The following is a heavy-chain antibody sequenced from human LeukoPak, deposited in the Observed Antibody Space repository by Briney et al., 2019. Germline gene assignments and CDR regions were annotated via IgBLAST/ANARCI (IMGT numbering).Heavy chain of an antibody. CDR2: TYRGDAT. CDR1: GFTVSNIY. J-gene: IGHJ3*02. CDR3: ARGSRLGVVGRDAFDI. Sequence: PGGSLRLSCAAAGFTVSNIYISWVRQAPGQGLEWVSVTYRGDATNYAESVKGRFSIPRDNAKNSLYLQVNSLRAEDTAVYYCARGSRLGVVGRDAFDIWGQGTVVTVSS. V-gene: IGHV3-66*01. D-gene: IGHD3-3*01.